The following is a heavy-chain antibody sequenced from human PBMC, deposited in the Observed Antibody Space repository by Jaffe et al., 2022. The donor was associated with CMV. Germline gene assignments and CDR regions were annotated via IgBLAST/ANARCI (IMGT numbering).Heavy chain of an antibody. J-gene: IGHJ3*02. Sequence: EVQLVESGGGLVQPGRSLRLSCAASGFTFSSYEMNWFRQAPGKGLEWLSYISSNGGTIYYADSVKGRFTISRDNAKNSLYLQMNSLRAEDTAVYYCARDDVGPDRVFDIWGQGTVVIVSP. CDR2: ISSNGGTI. CDR3: ARDDVGPDRVFDI. CDR1: GFTFSSYE. V-gene: IGHV3-48*03.